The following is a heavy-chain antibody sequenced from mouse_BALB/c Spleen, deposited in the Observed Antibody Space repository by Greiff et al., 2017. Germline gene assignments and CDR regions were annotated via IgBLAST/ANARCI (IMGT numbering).Heavy chain of an antibody. D-gene: IGHD2-14*01. V-gene: IGHV3-2*02. J-gene: IGHJ4*01. Sequence: EVKLMESGPGLVKPSQSLSLTCTVTGYSITSDYAWNWIRQFPGNKLEWMGYISYSGSTSYNPSLKSRISITRDTSKNQFFLQLNSVTTEDTATYYGARGYDVGYAMDYWGQGTSVTVSS. CDR3: ARGYDVGYAMDY. CDR2: ISYSGST. CDR1: GYSITSDYA.